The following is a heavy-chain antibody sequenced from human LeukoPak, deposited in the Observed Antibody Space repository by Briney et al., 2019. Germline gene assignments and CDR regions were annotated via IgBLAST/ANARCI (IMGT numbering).Heavy chain of an antibody. V-gene: IGHV3-23*01. CDR3: ARVRYDSGWYDY. D-gene: IGHD6-19*01. Sequence: GGSLRLSCAASGFTFHNYAMTWVRQVPGKGLEWVSAITGSGSGTYYADSMKGRFTISRDNSKSTLYLQMNSLRAEDTAVYYCARVRYDSGWYDYWGQGALVTVSS. CDR2: ITGSGSGT. J-gene: IGHJ4*02. CDR1: GFTFHNYA.